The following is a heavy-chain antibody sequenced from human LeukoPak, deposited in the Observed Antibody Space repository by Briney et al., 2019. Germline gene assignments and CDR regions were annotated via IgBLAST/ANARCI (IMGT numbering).Heavy chain of an antibody. CDR2: IYHSGST. V-gene: IGHV4-38-2*02. Sequence: SETLSLTCTVSGYSISSGYYWGWIRQPPGKGLEWIGSIYHSGSTYYNPSLKSRVTISVDTSKNQFSLKLSSVTAADTAVYYCARDLDYCGGDCYNYFDYWGQGTLVTVSS. CDR1: GYSISSGYY. CDR3: ARDLDYCGGDCYNYFDY. J-gene: IGHJ4*02. D-gene: IGHD2-21*02.